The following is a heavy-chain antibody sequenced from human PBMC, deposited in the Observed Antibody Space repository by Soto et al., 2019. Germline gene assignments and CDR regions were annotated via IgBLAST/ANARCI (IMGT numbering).Heavy chain of an antibody. D-gene: IGHD5-12*01. Sequence: EVQVVESGGGLVKPGGSLRLSCVASGFTFSIYSMIWVRQAPGKGLEWVSSISTSSSDIYYADPVKGRFTISRDNAKNSLYLQMNSLRAEDTAVYYCVRDKGGYDFLNDFDYWGQGTLVTVAS. J-gene: IGHJ4*02. CDR1: GFTFSIYS. V-gene: IGHV3-21*02. CDR2: ISTSSSDI. CDR3: VRDKGGYDFLNDFDY.